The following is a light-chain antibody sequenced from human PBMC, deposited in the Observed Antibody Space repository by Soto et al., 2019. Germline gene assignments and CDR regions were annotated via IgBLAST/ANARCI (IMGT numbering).Light chain of an antibody. V-gene: IGLV2-14*03. J-gene: IGLJ2*01. CDR2: DVS. Sequence: QSALTQPASVSGSPGQSITISCTGTSSDVGGYNYASWYQQHPGKAPKLMIYDVSSRPSGVSNRFSGSKSGNTASLTISGLQAEDEADYYCTSYTSSSTRGVFGGGTKLTVL. CDR1: SSDVGGYNY. CDR3: TSYTSSSTRGV.